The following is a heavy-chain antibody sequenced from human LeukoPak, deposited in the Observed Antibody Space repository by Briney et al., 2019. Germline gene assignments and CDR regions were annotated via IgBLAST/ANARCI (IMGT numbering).Heavy chain of an antibody. J-gene: IGHJ4*02. V-gene: IGHV3-30*04. CDR1: GFIFSTYA. Sequence: GGSLRLSCAASGFIFSTYATHWVRQAPGKGLEWVAVISYDGRNKYYADSVKGRFSISRDNSKNTLSLQMNSLRPEDTALYYCARDVSHYDRSGYSLDYWGQGTLVTVSS. D-gene: IGHD3-22*01. CDR3: ARDVSHYDRSGYSLDY. CDR2: ISYDGRNK.